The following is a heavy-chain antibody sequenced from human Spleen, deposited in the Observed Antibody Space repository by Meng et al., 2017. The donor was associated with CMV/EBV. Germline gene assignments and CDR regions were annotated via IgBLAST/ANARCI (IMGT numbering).Heavy chain of an antibody. CDR3: ASSKQHSFLSSYGMDV. V-gene: IGHV1-69*02. CDR2: IIPILGIA. D-gene: IGHD6-13*01. Sequence: SVKVSCKASGGTFSSYTISWVRQAPGQGLEWMGRIIPILGIANYAQKFQGRVTITADKSTSTAYMELSSLRSEDTAVYYCASSKQHSFLSSYGMDVWGQGTTVTVSS. CDR1: GGTFSSYT. J-gene: IGHJ6*02.